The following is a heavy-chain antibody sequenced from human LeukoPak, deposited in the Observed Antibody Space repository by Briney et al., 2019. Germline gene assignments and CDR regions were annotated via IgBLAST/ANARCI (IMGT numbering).Heavy chain of an antibody. CDR3: ARRLGDSGGWGFDY. D-gene: IGHD6-19*01. V-gene: IGHV1-2*04. CDR1: GYTFTGYY. Sequence: ASVKVSCKASGYTFTGYYMHWVRQAPGQGLEWMGWINPNSGGTNYAQKFQGWVTMTRDTSISTAYMELSRLRSDDTAVYYCARRLGDSGGWGFDYWGQGTLVTVSS. CDR2: INPNSGGT. J-gene: IGHJ4*02.